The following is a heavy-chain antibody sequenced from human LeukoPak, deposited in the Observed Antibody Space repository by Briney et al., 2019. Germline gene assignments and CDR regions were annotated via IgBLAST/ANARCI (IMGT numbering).Heavy chain of an antibody. D-gene: IGHD3-10*01. Sequence: AGGSLRLSCAASGFTFSSYGMHWVRQAPGKGLEWLGVMSYDASNREYADSVKDRFIISRDNSKNTLYLQMNSLRPEDTAIYYCAKLFESGTYNNFFHYWGQGTLATVFS. V-gene: IGHV3-30*18. CDR2: MSYDASNR. CDR1: GFTFSSYG. CDR3: AKLFESGTYNNFFHY. J-gene: IGHJ4*02.